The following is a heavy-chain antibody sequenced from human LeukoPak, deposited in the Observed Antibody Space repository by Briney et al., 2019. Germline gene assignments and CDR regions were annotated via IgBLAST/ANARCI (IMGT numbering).Heavy chain of an antibody. J-gene: IGHJ6*03. CDR1: GFTFSSYW. V-gene: IGHV3-7*03. D-gene: IGHD6-13*01. Sequence: GGSLRLSCAASGFTFSSYWMSWVRQAPGKGLEWVANIKQDGSEKYYVDSVKGRFTISRDNSKNTLYLQMNSLRAEDTAVYYCAKTAAGTPYYYMDVWGKGTTVTVSS. CDR2: IKQDGSEK. CDR3: AKTAAGTPYYYMDV.